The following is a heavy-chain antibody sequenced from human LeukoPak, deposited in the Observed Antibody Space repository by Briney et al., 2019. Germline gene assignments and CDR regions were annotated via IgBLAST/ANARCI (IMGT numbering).Heavy chain of an antibody. D-gene: IGHD3-16*01. V-gene: IGHV4-31*03. CDR2: TYYSGST. CDR3: ARDLSEDGSPYTHYGMAV. J-gene: IGHJ6*02. CDR1: GGSISSGGYY. Sequence: SQTLSLTCTVSGGSISSGGYYWIWIRQHTGKGLEWIGYTYYSGSTYYNPSLKSRVTVSVDTSKNQLSLNLSSVTAADTAVYYCARDLSEDGSPYTHYGMAVWGQGTTVTVSS.